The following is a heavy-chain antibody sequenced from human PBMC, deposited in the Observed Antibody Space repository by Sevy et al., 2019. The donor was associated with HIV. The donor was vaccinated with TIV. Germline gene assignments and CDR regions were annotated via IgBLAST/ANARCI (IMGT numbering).Heavy chain of an antibody. Sequence: GESLKISCQASGYSFTKFWIGWVRQMPGKGLEWMGIIYPSDSDTTYSPSFQGQVTISADKSINTTYLQGSSLKASDTAMYYCARRGGYIWDNYRYDAFDIWGQGTMVTVSS. CDR3: ARRGGYIWDNYRYDAFDI. D-gene: IGHD3-16*02. V-gene: IGHV5-51*01. CDR2: IYPSDSDT. J-gene: IGHJ3*02. CDR1: GYSFTKFW.